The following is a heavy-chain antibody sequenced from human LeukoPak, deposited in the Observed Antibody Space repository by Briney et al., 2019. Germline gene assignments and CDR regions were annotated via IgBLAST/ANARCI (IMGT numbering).Heavy chain of an antibody. CDR3: ARDFYYYDSSGYYYDY. J-gene: IGHJ4*02. CDR1: GYTFTSYG. CDR2: ISAYNGNT. V-gene: IGHV1-18*01. Sequence: ASVKVSCKASGYTFTSYGISWVRQAPGQGLGWMGWISAYNGNTNYAQKLQGRVTMTTDTSTSTAYMELRSLRSDDTAVYYCARDFYYYDSSGYYYDYWGQGTLVTVSS. D-gene: IGHD3-22*01.